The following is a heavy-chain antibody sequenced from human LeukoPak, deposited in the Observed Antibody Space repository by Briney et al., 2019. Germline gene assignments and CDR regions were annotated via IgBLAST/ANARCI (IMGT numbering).Heavy chain of an antibody. CDR3: ARLRRRPVDTAMVNGGGYFDY. Sequence: GESLKISCKGSGYSFTSYWIGGVRQMPGIVLEWMGIIYAGDSDTRYRPSLQGQVTISADKSISTAYLQWSRLKASGTVMYSCARLRRRPVDTAMVNGGGYFDYWGQGTLGTVSS. V-gene: IGHV5-51*01. CDR2: IYAGDSDT. CDR1: GYSFTSYW. J-gene: IGHJ4*02. D-gene: IGHD5-18*01.